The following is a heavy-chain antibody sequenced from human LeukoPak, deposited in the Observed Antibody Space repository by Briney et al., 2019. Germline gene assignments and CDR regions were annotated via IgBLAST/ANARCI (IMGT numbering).Heavy chain of an antibody. CDR2: IRSRGYGYAT. J-gene: IGHJ4*02. D-gene: IGHD4-23*01. CDR1: GFSFSDSA. V-gene: IGHV3-73*01. CDR3: TRHQNPDFGDKSPCDH. Sequence: GGSLKLSCGASGFSFSDSAIHWVRQTSGRGLEWVGRIRSRGYGYATEYAASEKGRFTISRDDSKNTADLQMNSLKTEDTAVYYCTRHQNPDFGDKSPCDHWGPGTLVTVSS.